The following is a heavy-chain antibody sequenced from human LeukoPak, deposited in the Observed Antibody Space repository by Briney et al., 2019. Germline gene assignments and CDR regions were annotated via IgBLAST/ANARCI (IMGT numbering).Heavy chain of an antibody. CDR3: ARDGSTRFGVERLWRFGEYANFDY. V-gene: IGHV7-4-1*02. D-gene: IGHD3-10*01. J-gene: IGHJ4*02. CDR1: GYTFTSYA. Sequence: ASVKVSCKASGYTFTSYAMNWVRQAPGQGLEWMGWINTNTGNPTYAQGFTGRFVFSLDTSVSTAYLQISSLKAEDTAVYYCARDGSTRFGVERLWRFGEYANFDYWGQGTLVTVSS. CDR2: INTNTGNP.